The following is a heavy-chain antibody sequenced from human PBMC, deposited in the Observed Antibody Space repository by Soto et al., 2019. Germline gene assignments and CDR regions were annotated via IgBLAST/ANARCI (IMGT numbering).Heavy chain of an antibody. CDR2: IYPGDSDT. Sequence: GESLKISCKCSGYSFTSYWIGWVRQMPGKGLEWMGIIYPGDSDTRYSPSFQGQVTISADKSISTAYLQWSSLKASDTAMYYCARTHCSSTSCYYYYGMDVWGQGTTVTVSS. D-gene: IGHD2-2*01. CDR1: GYSFTSYW. V-gene: IGHV5-51*01. J-gene: IGHJ6*02. CDR3: ARTHCSSTSCYYYYGMDV.